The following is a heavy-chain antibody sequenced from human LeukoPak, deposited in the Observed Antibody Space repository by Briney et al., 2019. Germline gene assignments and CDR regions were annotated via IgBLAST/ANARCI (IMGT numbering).Heavy chain of an antibody. D-gene: IGHD2-2*01. CDR3: ARGGLVVVVPAARNWLVP. CDR1: GGSFSGYY. V-gene: IGHV4-34*01. J-gene: IGHJ5*02. CDR2: INHSGST. Sequence: SETLSLTCAVYGGSFSGYYWSWIRQPPGKGLEWIGKINHSGSTNYNPSLKSRVTISVDTSTNQFSLKLSSVTAADTAVYYCARGGLVVVVPAARNWLVPWGQGTLVTVSS.